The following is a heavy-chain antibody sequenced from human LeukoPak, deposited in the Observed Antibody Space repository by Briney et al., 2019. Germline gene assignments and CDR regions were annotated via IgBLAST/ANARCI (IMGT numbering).Heavy chain of an antibody. CDR2: ISNHGNDG. CDR1: GFTFSTYA. Sequence: PRGSLRLSCAASGFTFSTYAMHWVRQTPGKGLEWVAVISNHGNDGFYADSVKGRFTISRDNSRNTLYLQMDSLRAEDTAVYYCTRDRGPMNDFDSWGQGTLVTVPS. CDR3: TRDRGPMNDFDS. V-gene: IGHV3-30*01. D-gene: IGHD1-1*01. J-gene: IGHJ4*02.